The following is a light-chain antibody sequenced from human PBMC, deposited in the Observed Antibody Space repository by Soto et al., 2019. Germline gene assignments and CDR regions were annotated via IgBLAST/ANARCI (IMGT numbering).Light chain of an antibody. V-gene: IGKV3-15*01. J-gene: IGKJ1*01. CDR3: QQYNDWPTWT. CDR1: QSVGIK. Sequence: EIVMTQSPATLSVSPGERATVSCRASQSVGIKLGWYQQKPGQAPRLLIYDASTRATGIPARFSGRGSGTEFTLTMSGLQSQDFAVYYCQQYNDWPTWTFGQGTKVEIK. CDR2: DAS.